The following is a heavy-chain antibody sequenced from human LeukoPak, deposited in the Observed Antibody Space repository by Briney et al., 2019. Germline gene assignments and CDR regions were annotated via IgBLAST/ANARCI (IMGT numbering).Heavy chain of an antibody. D-gene: IGHD3-16*02. V-gene: IGHV3-30*04. J-gene: IGHJ6*03. CDR3: ARASDYVWGSYRYPRHYYYMDV. CDR2: ISQDGSYK. Sequence: GGSLRLSCAASGFTFSTYTMHWVRQAPGKGREWVAVISQDGSYKYYADSVEGGFTISRENSKKTLYVQMNRLRGGDTAVYYCARASDYVWGSYRYPRHYYYMDVWGKGTTVTVSS. CDR1: GFTFSTYT.